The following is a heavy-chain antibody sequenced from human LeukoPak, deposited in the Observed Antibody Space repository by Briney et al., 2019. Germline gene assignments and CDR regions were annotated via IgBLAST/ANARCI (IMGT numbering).Heavy chain of an antibody. CDR2: INYSGST. V-gene: IGHV4-34*01. Sequence: SETLSLTCAVCGGSCSGYYWSWIRQPPSKEREWIGEINYSGSTNYNPSLNSQVTISVDTSKNQSSLKLSSMTAADTAVYYCARARIVGATPDRHWGQGTLVTVSS. D-gene: IGHD1-26*01. J-gene: IGHJ4*02. CDR3: ARARIVGATPDRH. CDR1: GGSCSGYY.